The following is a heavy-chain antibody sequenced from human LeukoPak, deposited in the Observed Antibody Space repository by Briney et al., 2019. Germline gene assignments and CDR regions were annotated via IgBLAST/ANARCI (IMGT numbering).Heavy chain of an antibody. CDR1: GYTFTSYD. Sequence: SVKVSCKASGYTFTSYDINWVRQATGQGLEWMGWMNPNSGNTGYAQKFQGRVTMTRNTSIRTAYMELSSLRSEDTAVYYCARGATDCSSTSCYDEFDYWGQGTLVTVSS. V-gene: IGHV1-8*01. CDR2: MNPNSGNT. D-gene: IGHD2-2*01. J-gene: IGHJ4*02. CDR3: ARGATDCSSTSCYDEFDY.